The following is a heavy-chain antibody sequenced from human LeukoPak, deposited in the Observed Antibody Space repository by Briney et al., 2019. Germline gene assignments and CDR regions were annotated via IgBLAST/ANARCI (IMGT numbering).Heavy chain of an antibody. V-gene: IGHV4-4*07. J-gene: IGHJ4*02. D-gene: IGHD1-26*01. CDR3: ARYREVGATVDY. Sequence: SETLSLTCTVSGASISSHYWSWIRQPAGKALEWIGRIYVSGSTHYNPSLASLKSRVTISGDTSKNQFSLKLSSVTAADTAVYYCARYREVGATVDYWGQGTLVTVSS. CDR1: GASISSHY. CDR2: IYVSGST.